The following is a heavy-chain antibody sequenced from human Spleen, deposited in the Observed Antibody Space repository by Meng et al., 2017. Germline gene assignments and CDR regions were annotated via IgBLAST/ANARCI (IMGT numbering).Heavy chain of an antibody. CDR2: IPHRGSS. CDR3: ARGRADIAVRHFDY. CDR1: GDSITNHNW. Sequence: QVQLRESGPALVKPSETLSLTCAVSGDSITNHNWWAWVRQPPGKGLEWIGEIPHRGSSAYNPSLKSRVSMSIDKSKNQFSLKLTSVTAADTAVYYCARGRADIAVRHFDYWGQGTLVTVSS. V-gene: IGHV4-4*02. J-gene: IGHJ4*02. D-gene: IGHD6-6*01.